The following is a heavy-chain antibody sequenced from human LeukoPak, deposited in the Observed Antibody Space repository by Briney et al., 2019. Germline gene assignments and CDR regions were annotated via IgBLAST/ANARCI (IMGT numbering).Heavy chain of an antibody. Sequence: PGGSLRLSCAASEFSVGSNYMTWVRQAPGKGLEWVSLIYSGGSTYYADSVKGRFTISRDNSKNTLYLQMNSLRAEDTAVYYCAKDLSRYYDILTGFAPADYWGQGTLVTVSS. J-gene: IGHJ4*02. CDR2: IYSGGST. CDR1: EFSVGSNY. CDR3: AKDLSRYYDILTGFAPADY. V-gene: IGHV3-66*01. D-gene: IGHD3-9*01.